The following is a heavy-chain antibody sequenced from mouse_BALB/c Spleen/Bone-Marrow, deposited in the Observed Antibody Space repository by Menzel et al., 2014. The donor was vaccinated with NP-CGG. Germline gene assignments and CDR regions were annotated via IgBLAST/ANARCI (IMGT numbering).Heavy chain of an antibody. J-gene: IGHJ1*01. Sequence: EVHLVESGGGMVQSGGSLKLSCAASGFDFSRFWMSWVRQAPGKGLEWIGEINPDSSTINYTPSLKDKFIITRDNAKNTLYLQMSKVKSEDTALYYCARLNYYGNLFVWGAGTTVTISS. CDR1: GFDFSRFW. CDR3: ARLNYYGNLFV. D-gene: IGHD1-1*01. CDR2: INPDSSTI. V-gene: IGHV4-1*02.